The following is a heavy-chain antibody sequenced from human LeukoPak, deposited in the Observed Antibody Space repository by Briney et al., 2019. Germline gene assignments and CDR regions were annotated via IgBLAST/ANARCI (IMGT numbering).Heavy chain of an antibody. J-gene: IGHJ3*02. CDR1: GGSIRSSSNY. V-gene: IGHV4-39*01. D-gene: IGHD2-2*01. CDR3: ASALDEEGVVVPAAYRAFDI. Sequence: SETLSLTCTVSGGSIRSSSNYSGWIRQPPGKGLEWIGSIYYSGSTYYNPSLKSRVTISVDTSKNQFSLKLSSVTAADTAVYYCASALDEEGVVVPAAYRAFDIWGQGTMVTVSS. CDR2: IYYSGST.